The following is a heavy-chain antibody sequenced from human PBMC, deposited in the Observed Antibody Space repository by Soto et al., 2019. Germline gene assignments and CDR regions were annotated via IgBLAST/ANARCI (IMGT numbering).Heavy chain of an antibody. Sequence: GGPKRLSYAASGLTFRSHAMHWVRQDPGKGLEWVAVISYDGSNKYYADSVKGRFTISRDNSKNTLYLQMNSLRAEDTAVYYCARDRSSVTMIVVVIPLVFDYWGQGTLVTVSS. CDR1: GLTFRSHA. V-gene: IGHV3-30-3*01. CDR2: ISYDGSNK. J-gene: IGHJ4*02. CDR3: ARDRSSVTMIVVVIPLVFDY. D-gene: IGHD3-22*01.